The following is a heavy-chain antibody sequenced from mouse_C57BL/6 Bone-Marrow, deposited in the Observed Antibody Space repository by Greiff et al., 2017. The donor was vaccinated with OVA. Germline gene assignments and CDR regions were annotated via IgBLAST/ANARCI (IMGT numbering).Heavy chain of an antibody. J-gene: IGHJ3*01. CDR1: GYSITSGYY. Sequence: EVQLQQSGPGLVKPSQSLSLTCSVTGYSITSGYYWNWIRQFPGNKLEWMGYISNDGSNNYNPSLKNRISITRDTTKNQFFLKLNSVTTEDTAIYYCARDVYDDAWFAYWGQGTLVTVSA. D-gene: IGHD2-12*01. CDR3: ARDVYDDAWFAY. V-gene: IGHV3-6*01. CDR2: ISNDGSN.